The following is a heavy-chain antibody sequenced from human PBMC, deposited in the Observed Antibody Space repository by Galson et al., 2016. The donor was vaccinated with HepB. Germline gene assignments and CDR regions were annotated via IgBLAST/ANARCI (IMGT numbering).Heavy chain of an antibody. V-gene: IGHV5-51*01. CDR1: GYSFTNYW. Sequence: QSGAEVKKPGESLKISCKGSGYSFTNYWIGWVRQMPGKGLEWMGIIYPGDSDTRYSPSFQGQVTISADKSISTAYLQWSSLKASDTAIYYCARHDPNKMATMPFEIDYWGQGTLVTVSS. CDR3: ARHDPNKMATMPFEIDY. D-gene: IGHD5-24*01. J-gene: IGHJ4*02. CDR2: IYPGDSDT.